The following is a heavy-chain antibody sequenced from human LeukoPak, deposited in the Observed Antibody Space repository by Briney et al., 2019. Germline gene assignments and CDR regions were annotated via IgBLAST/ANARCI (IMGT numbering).Heavy chain of an antibody. Sequence: GGSLRLSCAASGFTFSSYAMSWVRQAPGKGLEWVSAISGSGYTTDYADSVKGRFTMSRDNSRNTMYLQMNSLRVEDTAVYYCVKDYQVGNSPAFGDYWGQGTLVTISS. CDR3: VKDYQVGNSPAFGDY. J-gene: IGHJ4*02. V-gene: IGHV3-23*01. CDR1: GFTFSSYA. D-gene: IGHD1-26*01. CDR2: ISGSGYTT.